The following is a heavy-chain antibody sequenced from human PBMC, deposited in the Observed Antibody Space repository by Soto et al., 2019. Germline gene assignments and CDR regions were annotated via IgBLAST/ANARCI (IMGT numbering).Heavy chain of an antibody. CDR2: ISAYNGNT. CDR3: ARVALRGYSGCDYYYYYYMDV. V-gene: IGHV1-18*01. J-gene: IGHJ6*03. CDR1: GYTFTSYG. Sequence: ASVKVSCKASGYTFTSYGISWVRQAPGQGLEWMGWISAYNGNTNYAQKLQGRVTMTTDTSTSTAYMELRSLRSDDTAVYYCARVALRGYSGCDYYYYYYMDVWGKGTTVTVSS. D-gene: IGHD5-12*01.